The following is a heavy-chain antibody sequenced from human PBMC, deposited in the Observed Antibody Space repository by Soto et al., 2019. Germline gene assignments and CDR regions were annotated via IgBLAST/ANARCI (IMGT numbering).Heavy chain of an antibody. CDR1: GGTFSSYA. D-gene: IGHD6-6*01. Sequence: ASVKVSCKASGGTFSSYAISWVRQAPGQGLEWMGGIIPIFGTANYAQKFQGRVTITADESTSTAYMELSSLRSEDTAVYYCARGRRMGYSSSSLYYYYYGMDVWGQGTTVTVSS. J-gene: IGHJ6*02. CDR3: ARGRRMGYSSSSLYYYYYGMDV. V-gene: IGHV1-69*13. CDR2: IIPIFGTA.